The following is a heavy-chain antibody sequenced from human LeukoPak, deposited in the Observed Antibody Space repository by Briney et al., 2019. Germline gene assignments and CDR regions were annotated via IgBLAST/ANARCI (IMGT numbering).Heavy chain of an antibody. J-gene: IGHJ4*02. CDR3: VKDLSYESSGSFFDF. CDR1: GFIFEDYT. CDR2: ISWDGTT. D-gene: IGHD3-22*01. V-gene: IGHV3-43*01. Sequence: GGSLRLSCAASGFIFEDYTMHWVRQAPGKTLEWVSLISWDGTTYYADSVKGRFTISRDNSKDSLSPQMDTLRSEDTAFYYCVKDLSYESSGSFFDFWGQGTLVTVS.